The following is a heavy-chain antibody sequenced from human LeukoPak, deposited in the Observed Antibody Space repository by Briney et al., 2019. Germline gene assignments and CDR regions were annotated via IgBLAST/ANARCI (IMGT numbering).Heavy chain of an antibody. CDR2: IRSKAYGGTT. CDR3: ARDHNSDYDLFDS. D-gene: IGHD5-12*01. CDR1: GFTFGEYA. Sequence: GGSLRLSCTASGFTFGEYAMSWVRQAPGKGLEWVGFIRSKAYGGTTQYAASVKGRFTISRDDSKNIAYLQLNSLKTEDTAVYYCARDHNSDYDLFDSWGQGTLVTVSS. V-gene: IGHV3-49*04. J-gene: IGHJ4*02.